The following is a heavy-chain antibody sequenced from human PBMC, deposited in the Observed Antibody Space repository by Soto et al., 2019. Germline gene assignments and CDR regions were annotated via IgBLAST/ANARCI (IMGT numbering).Heavy chain of an antibody. D-gene: IGHD3-22*01. Sequence: SETLSLTCTVSGGSISSGDYYWSWIRQPPGKGLEWIGYIYYSGSTYYNPSLKSRVTISVDTSKNQFSLKLSSVTAADTAVYYCARFYYYDSSGSPHDYWGQGTLVTVSS. CDR1: GGSISSGDYY. J-gene: IGHJ4*02. CDR3: ARFYYYDSSGSPHDY. V-gene: IGHV4-30-4*01. CDR2: IYYSGST.